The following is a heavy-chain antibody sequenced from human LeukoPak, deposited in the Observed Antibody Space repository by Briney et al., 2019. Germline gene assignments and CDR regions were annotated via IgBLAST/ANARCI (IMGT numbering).Heavy chain of an antibody. Sequence: PRGSLRLSCAASGFTFSSYAMSWVRQAPGKGLEWVSAISGSGGSTYYADSVKGRFTISRDNSKNTLYLQMNSLRVEDTAVYYCAKDTVVVVAAIYPYWGQGTLVTVSS. CDR2: ISGSGGST. V-gene: IGHV3-23*01. D-gene: IGHD2-15*01. CDR3: AKDTVVVVAAIYPY. J-gene: IGHJ4*02. CDR1: GFTFSSYA.